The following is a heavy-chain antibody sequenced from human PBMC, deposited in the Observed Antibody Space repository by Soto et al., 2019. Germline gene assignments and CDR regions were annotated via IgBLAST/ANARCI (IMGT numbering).Heavy chain of an antibody. J-gene: IGHJ3*02. CDR1: GFTFSSYA. D-gene: IGHD3-22*01. CDR3: DSITMIVDDAFDI. V-gene: IGHV3-23*01. CDR2: ISGSGGST. Sequence: EVQLLESGGGLVQPGGSLRLSCAASGFTFSSYAMSWVRQAPGKGLEWVSAISGSGGSTYYADSVKGRFTISRDNSTNTLYLQMNSLRAEDTAVYYCDSITMIVDDAFDIWGQGTMVTVSS.